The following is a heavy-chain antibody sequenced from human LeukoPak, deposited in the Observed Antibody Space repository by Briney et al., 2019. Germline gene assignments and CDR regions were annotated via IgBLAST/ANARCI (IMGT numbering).Heavy chain of an antibody. CDR3: ARAHGDYQHYFDY. CDR2: IYDSGST. J-gene: IGHJ4*02. Sequence: PSQTLSLTCTVSGASIRSGDYYWSWIRQPPGKGLEWIGYIYDSGSTYYNPSLKSRITISVDTSENRFSLKLSSVTAADTAVYYCARAHGDYQHYFDYWGQGTLVTVSS. V-gene: IGHV4-30-4*01. D-gene: IGHD4-17*01. CDR1: GASIRSGDYY.